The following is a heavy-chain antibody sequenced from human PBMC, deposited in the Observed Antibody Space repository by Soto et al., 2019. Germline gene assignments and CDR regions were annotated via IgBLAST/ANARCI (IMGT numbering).Heavy chain of an antibody. CDR2: IYYSGST. CDR3: ARHVPYSSSWPDFDY. V-gene: IGHV4-59*08. D-gene: IGHD6-13*01. CDR1: GGSFSGYY. Sequence: SETLSLTCAVYGGSFSGYYWSWIRQPPGKGLEWIGYIYYSGSTNYNPSLKSRVTISVDTSKNQFSLKLSSVTAADTAVYYCARHVPYSSSWPDFDYWGQGTLVTVSS. J-gene: IGHJ4*02.